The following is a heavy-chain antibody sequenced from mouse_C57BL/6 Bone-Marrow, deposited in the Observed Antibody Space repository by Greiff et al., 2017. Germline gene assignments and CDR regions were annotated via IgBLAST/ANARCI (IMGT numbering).Heavy chain of an antibody. CDR1: GFNIKDDY. CDR2: IDPENGDT. D-gene: IGHD1-1*01. CDR3: SHYYGSSPPWSCDV. Sequence: EVQLQQSGAELVRPGASVKLSCTASGFNIKDDYMHWVKQRPEQGLEWIGWIDPENGDTEYASKFQGKATITADTSSNTAYLQLSSLTSEDTAVYYCSHYYGSSPPWSCDVWGTGTTVTVSS. V-gene: IGHV14-4*01. J-gene: IGHJ1*03.